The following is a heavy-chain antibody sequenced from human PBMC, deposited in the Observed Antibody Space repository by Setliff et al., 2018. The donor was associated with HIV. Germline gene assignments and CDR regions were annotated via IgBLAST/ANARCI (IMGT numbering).Heavy chain of an antibody. CDR2: INDSGST. CDR1: GASFSGYY. Sequence: SETLSLTCAIYGASFSGYYWSWIRQPPGKGLEWIGEINDSGSTNYNPSLKSRVTMPGDTSKNQFSLNLTSVTAADTAVYYCARGVITFGGLIGPLPSWGQGTLVTVSS. J-gene: IGHJ5*02. V-gene: IGHV4-34*01. D-gene: IGHD3-16*02. CDR3: ARGVITFGGLIGPLPS.